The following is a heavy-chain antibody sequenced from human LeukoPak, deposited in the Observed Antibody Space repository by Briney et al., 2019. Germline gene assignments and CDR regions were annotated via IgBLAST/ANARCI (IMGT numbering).Heavy chain of an antibody. CDR2: IYHSGST. Sequence: PSETLSLTCTVSGYSISSGYYWGCIRQPPGKGLEWIGSIYHSGSTYYSPSLKSRVTISVDTSKNQFSLKLTSVTAADTAVYYCAREGPGSTGWFDPWGQGTLVTVSS. CDR3: AREGPGSTGWFDP. V-gene: IGHV4-38-2*02. J-gene: IGHJ5*02. D-gene: IGHD1-14*01. CDR1: GYSISSGYY.